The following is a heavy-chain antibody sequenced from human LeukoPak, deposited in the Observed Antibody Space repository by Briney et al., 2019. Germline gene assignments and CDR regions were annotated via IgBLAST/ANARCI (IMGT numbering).Heavy chain of an antibody. CDR1: GYTFTGYY. CDR3: ARGIRDGYNHNWFDP. Sequence: ASVKVSCKASGYTFTGYYMHWVRQAPGQGLEWMGWINPNSGGTNYAQKFQGRVTMTRDTSISTAYMELSRLRSDDTAVYYCARGIRDGYNHNWFDPWGQGTLVTVSS. V-gene: IGHV1-2*02. D-gene: IGHD5-24*01. J-gene: IGHJ5*02. CDR2: INPNSGGT.